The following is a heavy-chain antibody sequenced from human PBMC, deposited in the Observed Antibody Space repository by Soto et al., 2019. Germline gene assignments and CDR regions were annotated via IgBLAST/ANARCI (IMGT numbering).Heavy chain of an antibody. D-gene: IGHD3-10*01. CDR1: GYSFPNYW. Sequence: PGESLKISCKGSGYSFPNYWISWVRQVPGKGLEWVGRIHPSDSHTNYSPSFQGHVIISADKSISTAYLQWNSLKAPDTAIYYCARHFYGARDYRGEDYWGQGTLVTVSS. J-gene: IGHJ4*02. CDR2: IHPSDSHT. CDR3: ARHFYGARDYRGEDY. V-gene: IGHV5-10-1*01.